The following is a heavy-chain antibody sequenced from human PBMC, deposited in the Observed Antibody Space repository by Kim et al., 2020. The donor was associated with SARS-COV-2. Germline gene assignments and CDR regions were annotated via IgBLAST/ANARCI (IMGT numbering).Heavy chain of an antibody. CDR3: AKDLAWFGELDPLFDY. Sequence: GGSLRLSCAASGFTFSSYAMSWVRQAPGKGLEWVSAISGSGGSTYYADSVKGRFTISRDNSKNTLYLQMNSLRAEDTAVYYCAKDLAWFGELDPLFDYWGQGTLVTVSS. CDR1: GFTFSSYA. J-gene: IGHJ4*02. CDR2: ISGSGGST. D-gene: IGHD3-10*01. V-gene: IGHV3-23*01.